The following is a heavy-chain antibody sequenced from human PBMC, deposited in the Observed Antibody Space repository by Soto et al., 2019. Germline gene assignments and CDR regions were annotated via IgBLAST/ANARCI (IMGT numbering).Heavy chain of an antibody. D-gene: IGHD4-4*01. V-gene: IGHV4-4*07. CDR3: ARDLDYRVSYYYGMDV. CDR1: GGSISSYY. J-gene: IGHJ6*02. CDR2: IYTSGST. Sequence: PSETLSLTCTVSGGSISSYYWSWIRQPAGKGLEWIGRIYTSGSTNYNPSLKSRVTMSVDTSKNQFSLKLSSVTAADTAVYYCARDLDYRVSYYYGMDVWGQGTTGTVS.